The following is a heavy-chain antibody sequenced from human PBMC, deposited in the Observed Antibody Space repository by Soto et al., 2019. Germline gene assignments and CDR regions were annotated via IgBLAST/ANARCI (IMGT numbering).Heavy chain of an antibody. Sequence: GGSLRLSCAASGFTFSSYAMSWVRQAPGKGLEWVSAISGSGGSTYYADSVKGRFAISRDNSKNTLYLQMNSLRAEDTAVYYCAKLLTIFGVVTNDYWGQGTLVTVSS. CDR1: GFTFSSYA. CDR3: AKLLTIFGVVTNDY. V-gene: IGHV3-23*01. D-gene: IGHD3-3*01. J-gene: IGHJ4*02. CDR2: ISGSGGST.